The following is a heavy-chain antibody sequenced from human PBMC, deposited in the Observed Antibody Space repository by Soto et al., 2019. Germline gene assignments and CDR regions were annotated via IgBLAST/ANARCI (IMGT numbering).Heavy chain of an antibody. D-gene: IGHD3-9*01. V-gene: IGHV1-3*01. CDR2: INAGNGNT. CDR3: ARDLGYYDILTGRGGMDV. Sequence: ASVKVSCKASGYTFTSYAMHWVRQAPGQRLEWMGWINAGNGNTKYSQKFQGRVTITRDTSASTAYMELSSLRSEDTAVYYCARDLGYYDILTGRGGMDVWGQGTTVTVSS. J-gene: IGHJ6*02. CDR1: GYTFTSYA.